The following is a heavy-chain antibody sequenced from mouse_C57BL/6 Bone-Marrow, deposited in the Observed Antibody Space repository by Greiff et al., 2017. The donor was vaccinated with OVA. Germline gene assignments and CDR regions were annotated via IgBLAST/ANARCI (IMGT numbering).Heavy chain of an antibody. V-gene: IGHV1-54*01. CDR3: ARWGAGTAYFDY. CDR2: INPGSGGT. Sequence: VQLQQSGAELVRPGTSVKVSCKASGYAFTNYLIEWVKQRPGQGLEWIGVINPGSGGTNYNEKFKGKATLTADKSSSTAYMQLSSLTSEDSAVYFCARWGAGTAYFDYWGQGTTLTVSS. J-gene: IGHJ2*01. D-gene: IGHD4-1*01. CDR1: GYAFTNYL.